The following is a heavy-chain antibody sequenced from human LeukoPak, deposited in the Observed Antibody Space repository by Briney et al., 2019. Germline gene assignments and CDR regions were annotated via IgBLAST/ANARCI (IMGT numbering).Heavy chain of an antibody. D-gene: IGHD2-15*01. Sequence: SETQSLTCTVSGGSISSYYWSWIRQPPGKGLEWIGYIYYSGSTNYNPSLKSRVTISVDTSKNQFSLKLSSVTAADTAVYYCARDSVVVVAATRTYYYGMDVWGKGTTVTVSS. CDR3: ARDSVVVVAATRTYYYGMDV. V-gene: IGHV4-59*01. CDR1: GGSISSYY. J-gene: IGHJ6*04. CDR2: IYYSGST.